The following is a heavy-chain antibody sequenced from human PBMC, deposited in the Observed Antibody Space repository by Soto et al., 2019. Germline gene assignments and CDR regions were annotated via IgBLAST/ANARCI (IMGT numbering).Heavy chain of an antibody. J-gene: IGHJ6*02. V-gene: IGHV1-69*13. Sequence: GASVKVSCKASGGTFSSYAISWVRQAPGQGLEWMGGIIPIFGTANYAQKFQGRVTITADGSTSTAYMELSSLRSEDTAVYYCARGYYDSSGYYSDYYYYYGMDVWGQGTTVTVSS. CDR3: ARGYYDSSGYYSDYYYYYGMDV. D-gene: IGHD3-22*01. CDR2: IIPIFGTA. CDR1: GGTFSSYA.